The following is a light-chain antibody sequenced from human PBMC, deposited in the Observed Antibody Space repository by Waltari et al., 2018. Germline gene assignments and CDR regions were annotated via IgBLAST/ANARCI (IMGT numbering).Light chain of an antibody. Sequence: DIQMTQSPSSLSASVGDRVSVTCRTSQGINKELKWYQQKPGKAHTLLIYAASSLQTGVSSRFSGSGSVTDFTLTISSLQPEDVATYYCQQDYTTPWTFGQGTKVGIK. CDR2: AAS. CDR1: QGINKE. V-gene: IGKV1-27*01. J-gene: IGKJ1*01. CDR3: QQDYTTPWT.